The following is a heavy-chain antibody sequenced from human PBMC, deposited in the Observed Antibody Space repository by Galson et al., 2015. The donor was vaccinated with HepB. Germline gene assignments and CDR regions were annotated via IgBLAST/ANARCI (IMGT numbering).Heavy chain of an antibody. J-gene: IGHJ4*02. CDR1: GGSISRFY. V-gene: IGHV4-59*01. CDR2: IYYSGST. CDR3: ARGRGGGPAEYFDS. Sequence: ETLSLTCTVSGGSISRFYWSWIRQPPGKGLEWIGNIYYSGSTYHNPSLESRVTISVDTSKNQFSLKLSSMTAADTAVYHCARGRGGGPAEYFDSWGQGTLVTVSS. D-gene: IGHD2-15*01.